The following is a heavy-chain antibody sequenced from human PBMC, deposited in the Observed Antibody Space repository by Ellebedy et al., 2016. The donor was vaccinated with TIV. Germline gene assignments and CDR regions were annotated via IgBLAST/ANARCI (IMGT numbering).Heavy chain of an antibody. CDR1: GGSIVNSPYF. V-gene: IGHV4-39*01. Sequence: SETLSLTXTVSGGSIVNSPYFWGWIRQPPGKGLEWIGSISYRGSTFYIPALKSRVTMSVDTSKDQFSLKVRSVTAADTAFYFCARVAAARHLSSVDFWGQGTLVTVSS. J-gene: IGHJ4*02. D-gene: IGHD2-21*02. CDR2: ISYRGST. CDR3: ARVAAARHLSSVDF.